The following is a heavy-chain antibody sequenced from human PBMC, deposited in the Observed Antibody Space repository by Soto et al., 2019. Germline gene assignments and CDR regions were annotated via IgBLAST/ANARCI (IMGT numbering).Heavy chain of an antibody. J-gene: IGHJ5*02. CDR2: IYATGTT. CDR1: GASISCFY. V-gene: IGHV4-4*07. Sequence: SETRSLTWTVSGASISCFYWSWIRKSAGKGLEWIGRIYATGTTYYNPSLKSRVMMSVDTSKKQFSLKLRSVTAADTAVYYCVRDGTKTLRDWFDPWGQGISVTVSS. CDR3: VRDGTKTLRDWFDP. D-gene: IGHD1-1*01.